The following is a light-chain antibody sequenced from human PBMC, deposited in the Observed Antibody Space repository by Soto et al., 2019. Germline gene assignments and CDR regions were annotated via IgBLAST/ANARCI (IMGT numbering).Light chain of an antibody. Sequence: QTVVTQEPSFSVSPGGTVTLTCALSSGSVSTSYYPSWYQQTPGQAPRTLIYNTNIRSSGVPDRFSGSILGNKAALTITGAQADDESDYYCALFMTSGVSVFGGGTKLTVL. CDR1: SGSVSTSYY. CDR3: ALFMTSGVSV. J-gene: IGLJ2*01. V-gene: IGLV8-61*01. CDR2: NTN.